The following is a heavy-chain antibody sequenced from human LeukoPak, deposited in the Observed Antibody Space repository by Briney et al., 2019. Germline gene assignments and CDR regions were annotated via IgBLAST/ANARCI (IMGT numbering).Heavy chain of an antibody. CDR2: ISGSGGST. V-gene: IGHV3-23*01. Sequence: GGSLRLSCAASGFTFSSYAMSWVRQAPGKGLEWVSAISGSGGSTYYADSVKGWFTISRDNSKNTLYLQMNSLRAEDTAVYYCAKDKDPINYYDSSLDYWGQGTLVTVSS. J-gene: IGHJ4*02. CDR3: AKDKDPINYYDSSLDY. D-gene: IGHD3-22*01. CDR1: GFTFSSYA.